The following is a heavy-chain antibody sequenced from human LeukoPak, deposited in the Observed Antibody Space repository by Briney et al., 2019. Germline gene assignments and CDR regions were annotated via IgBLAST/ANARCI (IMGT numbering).Heavy chain of an antibody. CDR3: ARKGELDY. V-gene: IGHV3-48*02. CDR1: GFTFSSYS. Sequence: PGGSLRLSCAASGFTFSSYSMNWVRQAPGKGLEWVSFISSSSNTIYYADSVKGRFTISRDNAKNSLYLRMNTLRDEDTAVYYCARKGELDYWGQGTLVTVSS. CDR2: ISSSSNTI. D-gene: IGHD3-16*01. J-gene: IGHJ4*02.